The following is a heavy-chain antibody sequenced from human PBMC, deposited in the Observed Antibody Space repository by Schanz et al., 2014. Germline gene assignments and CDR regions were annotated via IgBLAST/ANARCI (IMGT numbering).Heavy chain of an antibody. Sequence: QVPLVQSGAEVKEPGSSVKVSCKPSGGTFVTFFFTWVRQAPGQGPQWMGRISPLLGVANYAQEFQGRLTITADTSTSTAYMELSSLRSEDTAVYYCARDIQYHYDTSGPVGAFDIWGQGTVVTVSS. D-gene: IGHD3-22*01. V-gene: IGHV1-69*04. CDR3: ARDIQYHYDTSGPVGAFDI. CDR1: GGTFVTFF. J-gene: IGHJ3*02. CDR2: ISPLLGVA.